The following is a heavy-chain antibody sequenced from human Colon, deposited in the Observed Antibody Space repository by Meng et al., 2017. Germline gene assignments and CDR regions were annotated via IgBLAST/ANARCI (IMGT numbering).Heavy chain of an antibody. Sequence: GESLKISCVVSGFNPRSYGLSWVRQAPGKGLEWVSTISGSGDDKYYADSVKGRFTISRDNSRNTLNLQMNSLRVEDTAVYYCAKSQGGRVYYKPVFDYWGQGALVTVSS. J-gene: IGHJ4*02. D-gene: IGHD2-8*01. CDR2: ISGSGDDK. V-gene: IGHV3-23*01. CDR1: GFNPRSYG. CDR3: AKSQGGRVYYKPVFDY.